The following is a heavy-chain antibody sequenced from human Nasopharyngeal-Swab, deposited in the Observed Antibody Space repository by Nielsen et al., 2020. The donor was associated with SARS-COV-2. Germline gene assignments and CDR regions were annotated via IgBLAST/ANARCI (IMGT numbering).Heavy chain of an antibody. CDR3: AREGHYDILTGYYHPRNWFDP. CDR1: GFTFSTYD. CDR2: ISSSGSTI. Sequence: GESLKISCAASGFTFSTYDMSWVRQAPGKGLEWVSYISSSGSTIYYADSVKGRFTISRDNAKNSLYLQMNSLRAEDTAVYYCAREGHYDILTGYYHPRNWFDPWGQGTLVTVSS. D-gene: IGHD3-9*01. V-gene: IGHV3-11*04. J-gene: IGHJ5*02.